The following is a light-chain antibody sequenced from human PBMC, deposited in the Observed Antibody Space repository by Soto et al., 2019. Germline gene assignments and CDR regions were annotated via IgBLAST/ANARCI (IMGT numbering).Light chain of an antibody. CDR3: WDWDSNTGV. Sequence: QPVLTQSSSASASLGSSVKVTCTRSSGHSSYIIVWHQQQPRKAPRYLMKLDGSGTYNTGSGVPDRFSGSSTGADRYLTSSNVQFEDEAYYYCWDWDSNTGVFGGGTKLTVL. CDR1: SGHSSYI. J-gene: IGLJ3*02. CDR2: LDGSGTY. V-gene: IGLV4-60*02.